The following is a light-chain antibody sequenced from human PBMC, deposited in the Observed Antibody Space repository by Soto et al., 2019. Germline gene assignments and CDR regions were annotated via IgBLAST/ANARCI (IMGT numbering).Light chain of an antibody. CDR1: QSVSSN. Sequence: ATLSLSQEARATLSCRASQSVSSNLAWYQQKTGQAPRILIYGASTRATGIPARFSGSGSGTEFTPTISSLQSEDFAVYYCQQYNNWLPWTFGQGGKVAI. CDR2: GAS. CDR3: QQYNNWLPWT. J-gene: IGKJ1*01. V-gene: IGKV3D-15*01.